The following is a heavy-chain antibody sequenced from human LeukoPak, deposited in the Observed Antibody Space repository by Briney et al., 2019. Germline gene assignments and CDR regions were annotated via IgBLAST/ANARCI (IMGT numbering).Heavy chain of an antibody. CDR2: ISSNNGNT. D-gene: IGHD3-16*01. CDR1: GYTFTSHG. J-gene: IGHJ4*02. Sequence: ASVKVSCKASGYTFTSHGISWVRQTPGQGLEWMGWISSNNGNTKYAQKFQGRVTMTTETSTSTAYMELRSLRSDDTAVYYCARDEGGPVNYWGQGTLVTVSS. V-gene: IGHV1-18*01. CDR3: ARDEGGPVNY.